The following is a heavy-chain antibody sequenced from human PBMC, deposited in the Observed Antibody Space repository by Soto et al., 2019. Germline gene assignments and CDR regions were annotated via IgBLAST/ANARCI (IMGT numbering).Heavy chain of an antibody. J-gene: IGHJ3*02. D-gene: IGHD3-16*01. CDR1: GGTFSSYT. V-gene: IGHV1-69*02. CDR3: ARGGVDFPSAFAI. CDR2: IIPILGIA. Sequence: SVKVSCKASGGTFSSYTISWVRQAPGQGLEWMGRIIPILGIANYAQKFQGRVTITADKSTSTAYMELSSLRSEDTAVYYCARGGVDFPSAFAIWGQGTMVTVSS.